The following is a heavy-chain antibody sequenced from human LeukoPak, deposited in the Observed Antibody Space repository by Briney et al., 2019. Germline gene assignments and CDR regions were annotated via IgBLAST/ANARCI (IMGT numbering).Heavy chain of an antibody. CDR1: GFNFDIFA. D-gene: IGHD3-16*01. CDR2: LGRSGGSK. CDR3: AKGEMATSN. J-gene: IGHJ4*02. V-gene: IGHV3-23*01. Sequence: GGSLRLSCVASGFNFDIFAMSWVRQSPGGGLEWVASLGRSGGSKNYADSVKGRFTISRDNSKNTLFLQMNSLRVEDSAIYYCAKGEMATSNWGQGTLVTVSS.